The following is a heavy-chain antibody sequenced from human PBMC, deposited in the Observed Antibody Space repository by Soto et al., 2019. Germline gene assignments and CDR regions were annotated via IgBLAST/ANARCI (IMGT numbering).Heavy chain of an antibody. D-gene: IGHD5-18*01. J-gene: IGHJ4*02. V-gene: IGHV3-30*18. CDR2: ISYDGSNK. CDR1: GFTFSSYG. CDR3: AKGRGYSYGTDYFDY. Sequence: GGSLRLSCAASGFTFSSYGMHWVRQAPGKGLEWVAVISYDGSNKYYADSVKGRFTIPRDNSKNTLYLQMNSLRAEDTAVYYCAKGRGYSYGTDYFDYWGQGTLVTVSS.